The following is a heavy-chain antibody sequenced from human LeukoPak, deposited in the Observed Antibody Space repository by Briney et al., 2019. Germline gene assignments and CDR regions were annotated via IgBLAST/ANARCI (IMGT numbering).Heavy chain of an antibody. CDR3: ARVNSLHYFDY. Sequence: ASVKVSCKASGYTFTGYYMHWVRQAPGQGLEWMGIINPSGGSTSYAQKFQGRVTMTRDMSTSTVYMELSSLRSEDTAVYYCARVNSLHYFDYWGQGTLVTVSS. D-gene: IGHD2-15*01. J-gene: IGHJ4*02. CDR1: GYTFTGYY. V-gene: IGHV1-46*01. CDR2: INPSGGST.